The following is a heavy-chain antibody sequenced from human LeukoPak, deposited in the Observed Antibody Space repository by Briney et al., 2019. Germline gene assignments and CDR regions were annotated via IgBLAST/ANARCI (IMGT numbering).Heavy chain of an antibody. V-gene: IGHV4-59*01. CDR2: IFYSGRT. Sequence: SETLSLTCSVSGGSISSYYWSWIRQPPGKGLEYIGYIFYSGRTNYNPSLKSRLTISVDTSKNQFSLTLSSVTAADTAVYYCARVVGAAAPPDFWGQGTLVTVSS. D-gene: IGHD6-13*01. CDR3: ARVVGAAAPPDF. CDR1: GGSISSYY. J-gene: IGHJ4*02.